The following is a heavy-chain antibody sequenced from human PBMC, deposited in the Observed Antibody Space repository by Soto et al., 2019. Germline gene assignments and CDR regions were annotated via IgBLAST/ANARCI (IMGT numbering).Heavy chain of an antibody. CDR1: RGTFSSYT. CDR3: ARERWVAGSPAFDI. D-gene: IGHD2-15*01. J-gene: IGHJ3*02. V-gene: IGHV1-69*08. CDR2: IIPILGIA. Sequence: QVQLVQSGAEVKKPGSSVKVSCKASRGTFSSYTISWVRQAPGQGLEWMGRIIPILGIANYAQKFQGRVTITAHKSTSTAYMGRISLRSEYTAVYSCARERWVAGSPAFDIWGQGTMVTVSS.